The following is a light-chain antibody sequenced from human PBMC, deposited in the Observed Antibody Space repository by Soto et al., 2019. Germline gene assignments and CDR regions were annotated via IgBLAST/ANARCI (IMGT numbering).Light chain of an antibody. CDR1: QSVSSW. CDR2: KAS. Sequence: DIQMTQFPSTLSASVGDRVTITCRASQSVSSWLAWYQQKPGKAPKLLIYKASNLESGVPSRFSASGSGTEFTLTISCLQPDDFATYYCLQYNSYPYTFGQGTKLEIK. CDR3: LQYNSYPYT. J-gene: IGKJ2*01. V-gene: IGKV1-5*03.